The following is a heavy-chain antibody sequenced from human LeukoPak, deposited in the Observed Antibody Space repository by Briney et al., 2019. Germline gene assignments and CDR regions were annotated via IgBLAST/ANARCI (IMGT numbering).Heavy chain of an antibody. Sequence: GGSLRLSCATSGFTFSSYAMSWVRQAPGKGLEWVSAISGSGGSTYYADSVKGRFTISRDNSKNTLYLQMNSLRAEDTAVYYCAKVRGYSYDNDYWGQGTLVTVSS. CDR2: ISGSGGST. CDR1: GFTFSSYA. V-gene: IGHV3-23*01. D-gene: IGHD5-18*01. CDR3: AKVRGYSYDNDY. J-gene: IGHJ4*02.